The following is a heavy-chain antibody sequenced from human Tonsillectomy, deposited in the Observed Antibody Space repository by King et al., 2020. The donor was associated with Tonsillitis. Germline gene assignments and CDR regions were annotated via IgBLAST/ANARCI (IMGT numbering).Heavy chain of an antibody. CDR2: IYPGDSDT. D-gene: IGHD3-16*01. V-gene: IGHV5-51*03. J-gene: IGHJ4*02. CDR1: GYSFSNYW. CDR3: ARRQPALGDPLDY. Sequence: VQLVESGAEVKKPGESLKISCQGSGYSFSNYWIGWVRQKPGEGLEWMGMIYPGDSDTRSSPSLQGQVIILADKSISTTYLQGSSLKASETAMYYCARRQPALGDPLDYWGQGTLVTVSS.